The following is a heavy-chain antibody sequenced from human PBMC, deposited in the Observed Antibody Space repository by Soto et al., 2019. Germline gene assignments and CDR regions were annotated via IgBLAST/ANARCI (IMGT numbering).Heavy chain of an antibody. J-gene: IGHJ4*02. CDR2: IYRSGNT. V-gene: IGHV4-30-4*01. CDR3: ARANYDDRGNCDY. CDR1: GGSISSGDNY. Sequence: SETLSLTCTVSGGSISSGDNYWSWIRQPPGKGLEWIGFIYRSGNTYYNPSLKTRVTISVETSKNKFSLKLTSVTVADKAVYYCARANYDDRGNCDYWRPGT. D-gene: IGHD3-9*01.